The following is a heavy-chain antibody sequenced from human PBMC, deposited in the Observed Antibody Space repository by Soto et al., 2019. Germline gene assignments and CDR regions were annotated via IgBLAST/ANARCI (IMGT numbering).Heavy chain of an antibody. Sequence: ASVKVSCKASGYTFSDYYMHWVRQAPGQGLEWMGWINPKSGGTNYAQKFQGRVTMTRDTSISTVYMEVSGLRSDDTAVYYCAREATYYDSRWGKGTLVTVSS. CDR3: AREATYYDSR. CDR1: GYTFSDYY. V-gene: IGHV1-2*02. CDR2: INPKSGGT. J-gene: IGHJ4*02. D-gene: IGHD3-22*01.